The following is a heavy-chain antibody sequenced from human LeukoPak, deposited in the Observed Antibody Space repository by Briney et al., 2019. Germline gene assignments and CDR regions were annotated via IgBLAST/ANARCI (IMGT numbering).Heavy chain of an antibody. Sequence: SETLSLTCTVSDDSITIYYWTWIRQPPGKGLEWIGSIYYSGSTYYNPSLKSRVTISVDTSKDQFSLKLSSVTAADTAVYYCARGYGDYDYWGQGTLVTVSS. J-gene: IGHJ4*02. CDR1: DDSITIYY. CDR3: ARGYGDYDY. CDR2: IYYSGST. V-gene: IGHV4-39*07. D-gene: IGHD4-17*01.